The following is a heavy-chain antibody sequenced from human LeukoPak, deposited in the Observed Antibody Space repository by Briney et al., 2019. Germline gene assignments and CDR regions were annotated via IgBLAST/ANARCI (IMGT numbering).Heavy chain of an antibody. Sequence: GRSLRPSCAASGFTFSNYAMSSVRQAPGRWLEWVSSIDGNNTNTYYADSVKGRFTISRDNSKNTLYLQINSLRAEDTALYFCAKDGFRGDCNAGSCYPFDPWGQGTLVTVSS. D-gene: IGHD2-15*01. V-gene: IGHV3-23*01. CDR1: GFTFSNYA. CDR3: AKDGFRGDCNAGSCYPFDP. CDR2: IDGNNTNT. J-gene: IGHJ5*02.